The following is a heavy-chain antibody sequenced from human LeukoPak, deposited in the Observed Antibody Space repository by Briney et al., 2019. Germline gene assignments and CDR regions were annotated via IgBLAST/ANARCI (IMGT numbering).Heavy chain of an antibody. Sequence: SETLSLTCTVSGGSISGGGYYWSWIRQHPGKGLEWIGYIYYSGSTYYNPPLKSRVTISVDTSKNQFSLKLSSVTAADTAVYYCARLAPSFGTTGPHDAFDIWGQGTMVTVSS. D-gene: IGHD1-1*01. CDR2: IYYSGST. CDR1: GGSISGGGYY. V-gene: IGHV4-31*03. J-gene: IGHJ3*02. CDR3: ARLAPSFGTTGPHDAFDI.